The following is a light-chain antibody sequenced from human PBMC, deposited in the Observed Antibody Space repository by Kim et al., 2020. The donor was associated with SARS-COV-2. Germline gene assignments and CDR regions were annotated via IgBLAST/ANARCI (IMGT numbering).Light chain of an antibody. V-gene: IGLV3-9*01. Sequence: SRAQGQTARIICGGNIIVSKKVRCYQQRPGQAPVLVIYRDSLRPSGIPERFSGSNSGNTATLTINIAQAGDEADYYCQVWHSSTYVFGPGTKVTFL. CDR2: RDS. CDR3: QVWHSSTYV. J-gene: IGLJ1*01. CDR1: IIVSKK.